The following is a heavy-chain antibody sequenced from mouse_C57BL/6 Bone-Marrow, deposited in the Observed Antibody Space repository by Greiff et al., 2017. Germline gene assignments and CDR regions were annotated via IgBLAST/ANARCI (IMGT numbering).Heavy chain of an antibody. CDR1: GYTFTDYN. CDR3: ARSELDYNVRSHWYFDV. V-gene: IGHV1-22*01. D-gene: IGHD1-1*01. CDR2: INPNNGGT. J-gene: IGHJ1*03. Sequence: VQLKESGPELVKPGASVKMSCKASGYTFTDYNMHWVKQSHGTSLAWIGYINPNNGGTSYNQKFNGKATLTVNKSSSTAYMESRSLTSEDCAVYYCARSELDYNVRSHWYFDVWGTGTTVTVSS.